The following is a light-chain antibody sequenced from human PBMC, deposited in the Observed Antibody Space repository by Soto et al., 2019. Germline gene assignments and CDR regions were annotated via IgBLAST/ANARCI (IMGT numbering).Light chain of an antibody. Sequence: QSVLTQPPSVSGAPGQRVTISCTGSSSNIGAGYDVHWYQQLPGTAPKVLIYGNSNRPSGVPDRFSGSKSGTSASLAITGLQAEDEADYYCQSYDRSLGGVVFGGGTQLTVL. CDR1: SSNIGAGYD. CDR2: GNS. CDR3: QSYDRSLGGVV. J-gene: IGLJ7*01. V-gene: IGLV1-40*01.